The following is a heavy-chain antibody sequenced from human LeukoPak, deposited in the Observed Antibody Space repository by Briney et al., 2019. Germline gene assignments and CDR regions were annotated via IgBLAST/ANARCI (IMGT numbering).Heavy chain of an antibody. J-gene: IGHJ4*02. CDR3: AISKGRYTGDYFDY. V-gene: IGHV1-24*01. Sequence: ASVKVSCKVSGYTLTELSMHWVRQAPGKGLEWMGGFDPEDGETIYAQKFQGRVTMTEDTSTDTAYMELSSLRSEDTAVYYCAISKGRYTGDYFDYWGQGTLVTVSS. D-gene: IGHD2-2*02. CDR2: FDPEDGET. CDR1: GYTLTELS.